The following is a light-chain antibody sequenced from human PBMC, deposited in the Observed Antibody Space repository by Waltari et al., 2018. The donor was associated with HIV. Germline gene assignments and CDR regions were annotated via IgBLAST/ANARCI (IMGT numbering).Light chain of an antibody. Sequence: QFVLTQPPSASGTPGPRVTISCSGSSSNIGSNTVNWYQQLPGTAPKLLIYSNNQRPAGVPDRCSGSKSGTSASLAISGLQSEDEADYYCAAWDDSLNGHVVFGGGTKLTVL. CDR3: AAWDDSLNGHVV. V-gene: IGLV1-44*01. J-gene: IGLJ2*01. CDR2: SNN. CDR1: SSNIGSNT.